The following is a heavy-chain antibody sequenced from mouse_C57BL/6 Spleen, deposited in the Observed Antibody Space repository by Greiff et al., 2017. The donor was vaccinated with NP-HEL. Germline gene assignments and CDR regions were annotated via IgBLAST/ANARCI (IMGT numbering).Heavy chain of an antibody. CDR3: ASSYGLVY. CDR1: GYAFSSSW. J-gene: IGHJ4*01. Sequence: QVQLQQSGPELVKPGASVKISCKASGYAFSSSWMSWVKQRPGKGLEWIGRIYPGDGDTNYNGKFKGKATLTADKSSSTAYMQLSSLTSEDSAVYFCASSYGLVYWGQGTSVTVSS. CDR2: IYPGDGDT. D-gene: IGHD1-1*02. V-gene: IGHV1-82*01.